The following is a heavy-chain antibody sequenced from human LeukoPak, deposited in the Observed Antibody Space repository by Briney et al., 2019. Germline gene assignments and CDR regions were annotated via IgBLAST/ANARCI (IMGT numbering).Heavy chain of an antibody. Sequence: SETLSLTCAVYGGSFSGYYWSWIRQPPGKGLEWIGEINHSGSTNYNPSLKSRVTISVDTSKNQFSLKLSSVTAADTAVYYCARVASRIGDFWSGYPYYYYMDVWGKGTTVTVSS. V-gene: IGHV4-34*01. CDR3: ARVASRIGDFWSGYPYYYYMDV. D-gene: IGHD3-3*01. CDR2: INHSGST. CDR1: GGSFSGYY. J-gene: IGHJ6*03.